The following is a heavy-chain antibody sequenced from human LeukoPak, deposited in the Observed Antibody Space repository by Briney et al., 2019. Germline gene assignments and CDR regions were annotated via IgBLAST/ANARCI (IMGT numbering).Heavy chain of an antibody. CDR1: GFTFSSYA. CDR2: ISGSGGST. Sequence: SGGSLRLSCAASGFTFSSYAMSWVRQAPGKGLEWVSAISGSGGSTYYADSVKGRFTISRDNTKNTLYLQMNSLRAGDTAVYYCANDGGVGATGPFDYWGQGTLVTVSS. CDR3: ANDGGVGATGPFDY. V-gene: IGHV3-23*01. D-gene: IGHD1-26*01. J-gene: IGHJ4*02.